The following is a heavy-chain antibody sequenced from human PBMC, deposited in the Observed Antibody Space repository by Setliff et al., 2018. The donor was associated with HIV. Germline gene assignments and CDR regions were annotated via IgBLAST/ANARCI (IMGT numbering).Heavy chain of an antibody. D-gene: IGHD2-21*01. CDR3: ARVWSGSVMYFGF. CDR1: GYTFTSYV. J-gene: IGHJ4*02. CDR2: INTVNGNR. V-gene: IGHV1-3*04. Sequence: ASVKVSCKASGYTFTSYVMHWVRQAPGQRLEWIGWINTVNGNRKYSQEFQGRITITMDTSASTGYMELSSLESDDTAVYYCARVWSGSVMYFGFWGQGTLVTVSS.